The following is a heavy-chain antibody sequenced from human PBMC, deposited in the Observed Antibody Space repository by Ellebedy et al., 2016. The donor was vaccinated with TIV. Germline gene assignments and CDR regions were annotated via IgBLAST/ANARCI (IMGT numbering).Heavy chain of an antibody. CDR3: AATSGSYRSMLLAGPLDDAFDI. Sequence: AASVKVSCKASGYTFTSYGISWVRQAPGQGLEWMGWISAYNGNTNYAQKLQGRVTMTTDTSTSTAYMELSSLRSEDTAVYYCAATSGSYRSMLLAGPLDDAFDIWGQGTMVTVSS. CDR2: ISAYNGNT. CDR1: GYTFTSYG. D-gene: IGHD1-26*01. V-gene: IGHV1-18*01. J-gene: IGHJ3*02.